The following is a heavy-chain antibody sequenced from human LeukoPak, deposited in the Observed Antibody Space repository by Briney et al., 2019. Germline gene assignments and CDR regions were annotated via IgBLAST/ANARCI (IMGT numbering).Heavy chain of an antibody. J-gene: IGHJ4*02. D-gene: IGHD6-19*01. CDR2: ISGSGGTR. V-gene: IGHV3-23*01. Sequence: PGGSLRLSCAASGFTFSNYAMSWVRQAPGKGLEWVSSISGSGGTRYYADSVRGRFTISRDNPKNTLDLQMNSLRAEDTAVYYCAKGPAAVAGYYSDHWGQGTLVTVSS. CDR3: AKGPAAVAGYYSDH. CDR1: GFTFSNYA.